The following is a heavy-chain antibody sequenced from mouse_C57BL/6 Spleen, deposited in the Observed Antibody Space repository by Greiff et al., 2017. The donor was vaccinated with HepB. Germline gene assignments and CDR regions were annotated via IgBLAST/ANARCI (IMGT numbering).Heavy chain of an antibody. CDR2: IYPSDSET. Sequence: QVQLQQPGAELVRPGSSVKLSCKASGYTFTSYWMDWVKQRPGQGLEWIGNIYPSDSETHYNQKFKDKATLTVDKSSSTAYMQLSSLTSEDSAVYYCARDYGSSYAYYAMDYWGQGTSVTVSS. D-gene: IGHD1-1*01. CDR1: GYTFTSYW. V-gene: IGHV1-61*01. J-gene: IGHJ4*01. CDR3: ARDYGSSYAYYAMDY.